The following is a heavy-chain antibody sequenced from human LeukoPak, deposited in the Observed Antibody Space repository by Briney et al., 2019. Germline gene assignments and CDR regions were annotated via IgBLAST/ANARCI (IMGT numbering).Heavy chain of an antibody. J-gene: IGHJ3*02. D-gene: IGHD3-22*01. Sequence: SETLSLTCTVSGGSISSYYWSWIRQPAGKGLEWIGRIYTRGSTNYNPSLKSRVTMSVDTSKNQFSLKLSSVTAADTAVYYCARSGYSSGYLGLVPANDAFDIWGQGTMVTVSS. V-gene: IGHV4-4*07. CDR2: IYTRGST. CDR3: ARSGYSSGYLGLVPANDAFDI. CDR1: GGSISSYY.